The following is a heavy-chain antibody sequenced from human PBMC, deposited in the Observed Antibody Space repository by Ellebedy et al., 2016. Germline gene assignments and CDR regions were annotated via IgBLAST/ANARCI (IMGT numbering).Heavy chain of an antibody. CDR3: GVGGTSLNWFDP. CDR1: GLTVSSFF. J-gene: IGHJ5*02. CDR2: MRGDGAKT. D-gene: IGHD3-16*01. Sequence: GGSLRLSXAPSGLTVSSFFMGWVRQAPGKGLEWVSTMRGDGAKTHLADSVKGRFTMSRDIPKNTVYLQMNSLRGEDTALYARGVGGTSLNWFDPWGQGTLVTVSS. V-gene: IGHV3-23*01.